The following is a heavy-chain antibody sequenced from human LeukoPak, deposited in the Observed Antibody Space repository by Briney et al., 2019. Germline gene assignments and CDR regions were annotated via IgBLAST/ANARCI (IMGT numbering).Heavy chain of an antibody. CDR2: IHSSGST. D-gene: IGHD1-26*01. CDR3: ARHGLKLVGASTIYFDN. Sequence: RSSETLSLTCSVSGGSISNNYWSWIRQSPEKGLEWIGYIHSSGSTDYNPSFKSRVVVSVDTSKNQFSLKLCSVTAADTAVYYCARHGLKLVGASTIYFDNWGQGTLVTVSS. J-gene: IGHJ4*02. V-gene: IGHV4-59*08. CDR1: GGSISNNY.